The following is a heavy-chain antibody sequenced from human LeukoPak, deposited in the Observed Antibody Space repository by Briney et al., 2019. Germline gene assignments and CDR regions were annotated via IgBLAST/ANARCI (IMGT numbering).Heavy chain of an antibody. CDR2: ISSSSSYT. CDR3: ARVSPAYMVRGPFDY. D-gene: IGHD3-10*01. Sequence: GGSLRLSCAASGFTFSDCYMSWIRQAPGKGLEWVSYISSSSSYTNYADSVKGRFTISRDNAKNSLYLQMNSLRAEDTAVYYCARVSPAYMVRGPFDYWGQGTLVTVSS. J-gene: IGHJ4*02. CDR1: GFTFSDCY. V-gene: IGHV3-11*05.